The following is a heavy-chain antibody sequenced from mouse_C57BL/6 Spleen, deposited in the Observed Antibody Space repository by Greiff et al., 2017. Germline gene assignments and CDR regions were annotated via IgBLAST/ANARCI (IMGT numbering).Heavy chain of an antibody. CDR3: ARSYSNYDAMDY. CDR1: GYTFTDYN. J-gene: IGHJ4*01. CDR2: INPNNGGT. Sequence: EVQLQQSGPELVKPGASVKIPCKASGYTFTDYNMDWVKQSHGKSLEWIGDINPNNGGTIYNQKFKGKATLTVDKSSSTAYMELRSLTSEDTAVYYCARSYSNYDAMDYWGQGTSVTVSS. V-gene: IGHV1-18*01. D-gene: IGHD2-5*01.